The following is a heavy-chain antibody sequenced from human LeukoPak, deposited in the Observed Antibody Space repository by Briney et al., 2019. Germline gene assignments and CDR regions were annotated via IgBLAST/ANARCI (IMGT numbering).Heavy chain of an antibody. Sequence: GGSLRHSCTVSGFIFSDFSMSWVRQAPGKGLEWVAKMSEDGNEIFYVDSVKGRFTISRDNTKKSLYLQLNSLRPEDSAVYYCARPRGCGSARCNNFDYWGQGTLVTVSS. CDR2: MSEDGNEI. CDR3: ARPRGCGSARCNNFDY. D-gene: IGHD2-2*01. V-gene: IGHV3-7*01. J-gene: IGHJ4*02. CDR1: GFIFSDFS.